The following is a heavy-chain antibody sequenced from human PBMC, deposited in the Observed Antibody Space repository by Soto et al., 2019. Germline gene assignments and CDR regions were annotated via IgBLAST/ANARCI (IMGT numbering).Heavy chain of an antibody. Sequence: QVQLVESGGGVVQPGRSLRLSCAASGFTFSSYGMHWVRQAPGKGLEWVAVIWYDGSNKYYADSVKGRFTISRDNSKNTLYLQMNGLRAEDTAVYYCAREYSSSWYEYYYYGMDVWGQGTTVTVSS. D-gene: IGHD6-13*01. J-gene: IGHJ6*02. CDR1: GFTFSSYG. CDR3: AREYSSSWYEYYYYGMDV. CDR2: IWYDGSNK. V-gene: IGHV3-33*01.